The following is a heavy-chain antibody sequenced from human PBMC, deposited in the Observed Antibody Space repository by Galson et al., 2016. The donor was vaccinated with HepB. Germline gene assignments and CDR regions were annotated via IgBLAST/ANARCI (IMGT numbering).Heavy chain of an antibody. CDR2: ISAYNGNT. Sequence: SVKVSCKASGYTFASYGISWMRQAPGQGLEWMGRISAYNGNTNYAQKLQGRVTMTTDTSTSTAYMELRSLRSDDTAVYYCARDWLVAVFDYWGQGTLVTVSS. CDR3: ARDWLVAVFDY. D-gene: IGHD6-19*01. J-gene: IGHJ4*02. CDR1: GYTFASYG. V-gene: IGHV1-18*01.